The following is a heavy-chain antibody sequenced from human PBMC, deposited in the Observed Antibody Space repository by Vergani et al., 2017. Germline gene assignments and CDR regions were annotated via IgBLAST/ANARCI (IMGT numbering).Heavy chain of an antibody. J-gene: IGHJ4*02. V-gene: IGHV4-39*07. Sequence: QLQLQESGPGLVKPSETLSLTCTVSGGSISSSSYYWGWIRQPPGKGLEWIGSIYYSGSTNYNPSLKSRVTISVDTSKNQFSLKLSSVTAADTAVYYCARGLRLHTPYYFDYWGQGTLVTVSS. CDR1: GGSISSSSYY. D-gene: IGHD2-15*01. CDR3: ARGLRLHTPYYFDY. CDR2: IYYSGST.